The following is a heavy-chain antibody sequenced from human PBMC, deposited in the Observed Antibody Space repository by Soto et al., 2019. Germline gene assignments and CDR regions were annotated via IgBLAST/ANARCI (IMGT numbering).Heavy chain of an antibody. V-gene: IGHV3-30-3*01. CDR2: ISYDGSNK. J-gene: IGHJ2*01. CDR3: ARPLWRNDYNWRYFDL. CDR1: GFTFSSYA. Sequence: GGSLRLSCAASGFTFSSYAMHWVRQAPGKGLEWVAVISYDGSNKYYADSVKGRFTISRDNSKNTLYLQMNSLRAEDTAVYYCARPLWRNDYNWRYFDLWGRGTLVTVSS. D-gene: IGHD4-4*01.